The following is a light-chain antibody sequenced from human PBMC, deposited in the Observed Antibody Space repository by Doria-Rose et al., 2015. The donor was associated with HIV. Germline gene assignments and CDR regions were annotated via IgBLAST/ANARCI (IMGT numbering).Light chain of an antibody. CDR1: QSFSSTC. CDR3: LQYGTSWT. Sequence: TQSPGTLSLSPGERATLSCRASQSFSSTCLAWYQQKPGQAPSLLIYDGSTRATGIPDRFSASGSGTDFTLTINRLEPEDFAPYYCLQYGTSWTFDQGTKVEI. V-gene: IGKV3-20*01. CDR2: DGS. J-gene: IGKJ1*01.